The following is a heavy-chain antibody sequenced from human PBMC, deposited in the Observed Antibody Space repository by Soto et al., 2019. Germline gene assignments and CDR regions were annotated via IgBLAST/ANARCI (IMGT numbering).Heavy chain of an antibody. V-gene: IGHV3-33*01. CDR1: GFTFSSYG. Sequence: GGSLRFSCAASGFTFSSYGMHWVRQAPGKGLEWVAVIWYDGSNKYYADSVKGRFTISRDNSKNTLYLQMNSLRAEDTAVYYCARDFYYYDSSTTSLYYYYGMDVWGQGTTVTV. CDR3: ARDFYYYDSSTTSLYYYYGMDV. D-gene: IGHD3-22*01. J-gene: IGHJ6*02. CDR2: IWYDGSNK.